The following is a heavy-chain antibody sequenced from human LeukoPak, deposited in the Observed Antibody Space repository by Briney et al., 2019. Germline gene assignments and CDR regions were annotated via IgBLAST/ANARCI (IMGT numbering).Heavy chain of an antibody. J-gene: IGHJ4*02. V-gene: IGHV3-53*01. CDR3: ARADKRGYYFDY. Sequence: PGGSLRLSCAASGFTVSSNYMGWVRPAPGKGLGWVIVIYSGGSTYYADSVKGRFTIPRDNSKHTLYLQMNRLRDEDTAVYYCARADKRGYYFDYWGQGTLVTVSS. CDR2: IYSGGST. D-gene: IGHD3-10*01. CDR1: GFTVSSNY.